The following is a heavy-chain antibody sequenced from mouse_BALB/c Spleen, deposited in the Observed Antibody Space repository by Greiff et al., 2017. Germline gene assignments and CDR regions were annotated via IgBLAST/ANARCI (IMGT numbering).Heavy chain of an antibody. CDR3: AREEVRRLDY. CDR2: ISYDGSN. D-gene: IGHD2-14*01. CDR1: GYSITSGYY. Sequence: VQLKESGPGLVKPSQSLSLTCSVTGYSITSGYYWNWIRQFPGNKLEWMGYISYDGSNNYNPSLKNRISITRDTSKNQFFLKLNSVTTEDTATYYCAREEVRRLDYWGQGTTLTVSS. V-gene: IGHV3-6*02. J-gene: IGHJ2*01.